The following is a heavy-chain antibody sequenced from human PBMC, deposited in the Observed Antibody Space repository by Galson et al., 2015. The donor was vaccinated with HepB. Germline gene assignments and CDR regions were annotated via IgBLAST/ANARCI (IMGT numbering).Heavy chain of an antibody. CDR3: ARTQAARRGYYYYYYYMDV. V-gene: IGHV1-58*01. CDR1: GFTFTSSA. CDR2: IVVGSGNT. D-gene: IGHD6-6*01. Sequence: SVKVSCKASGFTFTSSAVQWVRQARGQRLEWIGWIVVGSGNTNYAQKFQGRVTITADESTSTAYMELSSLRSEDTAMYYCARTQAARRGYYYYYYYMDVWGKGTTVTVSS. J-gene: IGHJ6*03.